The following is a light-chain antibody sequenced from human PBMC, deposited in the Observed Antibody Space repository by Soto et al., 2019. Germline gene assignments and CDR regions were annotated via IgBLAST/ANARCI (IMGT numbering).Light chain of an antibody. CDR2: RVS. Sequence: DVVMTQSPFSLPVTLGQPASISCRSSQSLLRSDGNIYWNWFQQRPGQSPRRLIYRVSNRDSGVPDRFSGSGSGTDFTLKISRVEAEDVGIYYCMQGVYSPWTFGQGTKVHI. V-gene: IGKV2-30*02. CDR1: QSLLRSDGNIY. CDR3: MQGVYSPWT. J-gene: IGKJ1*01.